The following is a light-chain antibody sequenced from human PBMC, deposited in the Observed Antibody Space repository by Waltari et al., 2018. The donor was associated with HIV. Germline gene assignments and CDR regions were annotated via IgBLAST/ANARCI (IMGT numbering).Light chain of an antibody. V-gene: IGLV1-44*01. CDR1: SSNIGTEN. CDR2: NTH. CDR3: ATWDDSLNVVF. J-gene: IGLJ2*01. Sequence: QSVVTQPPSASGTPGQRVTISCSGSSSNIGTENVNWYQQFPGTAPKLLIFNTHQRPSGGPDRCSGSKSGTSASLAISGLRSEDEADYYCATWDDSLNVVFFGGGTKLTVL.